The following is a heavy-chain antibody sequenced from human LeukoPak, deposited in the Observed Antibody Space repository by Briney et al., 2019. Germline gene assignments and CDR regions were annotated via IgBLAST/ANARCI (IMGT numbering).Heavy chain of an antibody. CDR2: FDPEDGET. CDR3: AKTDGLDV. V-gene: IGHV1-24*01. J-gene: IGHJ6*02. CDR1: GYTLTELS. Sequence: ASVKVSCKVSGYTLTELSMHWVRQAPGKGLEWMGSFDPEDGETIYPQKFQGRVTMTGDTSISTAYMELSRLTSDDTAVYYCAKTDGLDVWGQGTTVTVSS.